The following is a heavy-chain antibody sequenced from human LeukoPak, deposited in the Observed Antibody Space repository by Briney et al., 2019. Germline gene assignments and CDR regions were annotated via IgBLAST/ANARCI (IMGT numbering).Heavy chain of an antibody. CDR1: GFTVSTKY. CDR3: ARDLGGSYYGTFDY. V-gene: IGHV3-53*01. D-gene: IGHD1-26*01. J-gene: IGHJ4*02. Sequence: SGGSLRLSCAASGFTVSTKYMSWFRQAPGKGLEWVSVIYTGGSTLYADSVKGRFTISRDNSKNTLYLQINSLRADDTAVYYCARDLGGSYYGTFDYWSQGTLVTVSS. CDR2: IYTGGST.